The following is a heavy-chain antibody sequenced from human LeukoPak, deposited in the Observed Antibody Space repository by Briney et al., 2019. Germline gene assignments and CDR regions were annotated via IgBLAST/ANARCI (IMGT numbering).Heavy chain of an antibody. V-gene: IGHV4-59*01. CDR2: ISYSGST. CDR1: GGSISGYY. J-gene: IGHJ4*02. CDR3: ARGRYTFDY. Sequence: SETLSLTCTVSGGSISGYYWTWVRQPPGKGLEYIVYISYSGSTNHNPSLKSRVTISVDTSKNQFSLKLSSVTAADTAVYYCARGRYTFDYWGQGTLVTVSS. D-gene: IGHD1-1*01.